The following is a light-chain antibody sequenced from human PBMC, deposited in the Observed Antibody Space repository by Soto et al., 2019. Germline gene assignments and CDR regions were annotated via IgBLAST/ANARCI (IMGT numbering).Light chain of an antibody. J-gene: IGLJ1*01. V-gene: IGLV1-51*01. CDR1: SSNIGNNY. Sequence: QSVLTQPPSVSAAPGQKITISCSGSSSNIGNNYVSWYQQFPGTAPKLLIYDVNKRPSGVPDRFSGSKSGNTASLTISGLQPEDDVDYSSYSYADGSSLYVFGTGTKVPVL. CDR3: YSYADGSSLYV. CDR2: DVN.